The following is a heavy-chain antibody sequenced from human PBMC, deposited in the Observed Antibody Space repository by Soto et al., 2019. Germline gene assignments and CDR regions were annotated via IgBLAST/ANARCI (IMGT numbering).Heavy chain of an antibody. CDR2: IWSEGSNK. Sequence: GGSLRLSCAASGFTFSTYGIHWVRQAPGKGLEWVALIWSEGSNKYYADSVKGRFTISRDNSKNNLYLQMNSLRAEDTAVYYCARALDAGASCPDLYWGQGTMVTVSS. CDR3: ARALDAGASCPDLY. CDR1: GFTFSTYG. V-gene: IGHV3-33*01. D-gene: IGHD2-8*02. J-gene: IGHJ4*02.